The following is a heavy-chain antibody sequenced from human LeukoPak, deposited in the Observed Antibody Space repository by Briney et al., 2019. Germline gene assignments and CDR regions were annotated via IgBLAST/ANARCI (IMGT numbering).Heavy chain of an antibody. Sequence: PSETLSLTCTVSGGSISSSSYYWGWIRQPPGKGLEWIGSIYYSGSTYYNPSLKSRVTISVDTSKNQFSLKLSSVTAADTAVYYCARRPLSGWYVYYFDYWGQGTLVTVSS. CDR3: ARRPLSGWYVYYFDY. V-gene: IGHV4-39*01. D-gene: IGHD6-19*01. CDR1: GGSISSSSYY. J-gene: IGHJ4*02. CDR2: IYYSGST.